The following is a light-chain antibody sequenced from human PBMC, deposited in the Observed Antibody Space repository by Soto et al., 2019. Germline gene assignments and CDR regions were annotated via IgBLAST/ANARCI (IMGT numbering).Light chain of an antibody. CDR2: AAS. Sequence: DIRLTQSPSFLSASVGDRVTITCRASQGISSYLAWYQQKPGKAPKLLIYAASTLQSGVPSRFSGSGSGTEFTLTISSLQPEDFATYYCQQLNSYPRTFGQGTKVDI. CDR1: QGISSY. V-gene: IGKV1-9*01. J-gene: IGKJ1*01. CDR3: QQLNSYPRT.